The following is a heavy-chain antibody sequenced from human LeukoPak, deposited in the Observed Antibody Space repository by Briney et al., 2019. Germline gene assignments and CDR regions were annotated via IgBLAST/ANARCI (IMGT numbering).Heavy chain of an antibody. V-gene: IGHV3-30*02. Sequence: PGGSLRLSCAASGFTFSSYGMHWVRQAPGKGLEWVAFIRYDGSNKYYADSAKGRFTISRDNSKNTLYLQMNSLRAEDTAVYYCAKERLYSSPWGQGTLVTVSS. J-gene: IGHJ5*02. CDR1: GFTFSSYG. CDR3: AKERLYSSP. D-gene: IGHD3-22*01. CDR2: IRYDGSNK.